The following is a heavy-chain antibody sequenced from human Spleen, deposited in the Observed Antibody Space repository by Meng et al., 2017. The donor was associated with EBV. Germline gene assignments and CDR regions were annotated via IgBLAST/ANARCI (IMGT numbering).Heavy chain of an antibody. J-gene: IGHJ4*02. D-gene: IGHD1-26*01. V-gene: IGHV3-23*04. CDR1: GFTFSRYA. CDR3: TKNAGATIYFDY. Sequence: VQLVESGGGMVQPGRSLRLSCAASGFTFSRYAMNWVRQAPGKGLEWVSTISDTGSSTYYTDSMKGRFSISRDNSKNTLYLQLNNLRAEDTAIYYCTKNAGATIYFDYWGQGTLVTVSS. CDR2: ISDTGSST.